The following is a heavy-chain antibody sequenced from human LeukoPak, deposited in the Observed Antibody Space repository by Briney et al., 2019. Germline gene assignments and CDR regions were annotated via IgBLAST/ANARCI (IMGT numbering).Heavy chain of an antibody. CDR1: GGSFSGYY. CDR2: INHSGST. V-gene: IGHV4-34*01. D-gene: IGHD2-2*01. Sequence: SETLSLTCAVYGGSFSGYYWSWIRQPPGKGLEWIGEINHSGSTNYNPSLKSRVTISVDTSKNQFSLKLSSVTAADTAVYYCARLYCSSTSCYRPGHCGMDVWGQGTTVTVSS. CDR3: ARLYCSSTSCYRPGHCGMDV. J-gene: IGHJ6*02.